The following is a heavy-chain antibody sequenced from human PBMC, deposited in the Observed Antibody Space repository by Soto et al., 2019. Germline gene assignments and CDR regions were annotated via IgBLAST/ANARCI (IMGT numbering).Heavy chain of an antibody. CDR1: GFTFRSYA. Sequence: QAQLVESGGSVVQPGRSLRLSCVVSGFTFRSYAMHWVRQAPGKGLEWVAVISYDGSYKSYVDSVEGRFTISRDNSKNTLNLQMKSLKTEDTAVYYCAKEFGQGPYYFYGMDVWCQGTTVTVSS. V-gene: IGHV3-30*18. CDR3: AKEFGQGPYYFYGMDV. CDR2: ISYDGSYK. J-gene: IGHJ6*02. D-gene: IGHD3-16*01.